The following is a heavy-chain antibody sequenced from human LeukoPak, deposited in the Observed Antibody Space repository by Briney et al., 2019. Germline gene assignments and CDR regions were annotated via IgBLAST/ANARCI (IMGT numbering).Heavy chain of an antibody. D-gene: IGHD7-27*01. CDR1: GFTFSSFG. CDR3: ARGQLGVDNWFDP. J-gene: IGHJ5*02. V-gene: IGHV3-48*01. CDR2: ISGSSGII. Sequence: GGSLRLSCAASGFTFSSFGMNWVRQVPGKGPEWVSYISGSSGIIHYADSAKGRFTISRDNAKNSLFLQVDSLRVEDTALYYCARGQLGVDNWFDPWGQGTLVIVSS.